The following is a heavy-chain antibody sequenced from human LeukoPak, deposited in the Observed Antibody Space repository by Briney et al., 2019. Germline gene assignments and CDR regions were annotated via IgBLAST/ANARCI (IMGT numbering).Heavy chain of an antibody. J-gene: IGHJ4*02. V-gene: IGHV3-30-3*01. D-gene: IGHD1-26*01. CDR3: ARDDEWELR. CDR2: ISYDGSNK. CDR1: GFTFSSYA. Sequence: GGSLRLSCAASGFTFSSYAMHWVRQAPGKGLEWVAVISYDGSNKYYADSVKGRFTISRDNSKNTLYLQMNSLRAEDTAVYYCARDDEWELRWGQGTLVTVSS.